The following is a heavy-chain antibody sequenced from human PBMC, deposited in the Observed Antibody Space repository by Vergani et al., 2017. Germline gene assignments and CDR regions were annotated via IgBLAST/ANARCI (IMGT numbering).Heavy chain of an antibody. Sequence: EVQLVESGGGLVQPGGSLRLSCAASGFTFSSYWMSWVRQAPGKGLEWVANIKQDGSEKYYVDSVKGRFTISRDNAKNSLYLQMNSLRAEYTAVYYCARAPGGNYYDSSGYYYYYGMDVWGQGTTVTVS. CDR2: IKQDGSEK. CDR3: ARAPGGNYYDSSGYYYYYGMDV. CDR1: GFTFSSYW. J-gene: IGHJ6*02. V-gene: IGHV3-7*01. D-gene: IGHD3-22*01.